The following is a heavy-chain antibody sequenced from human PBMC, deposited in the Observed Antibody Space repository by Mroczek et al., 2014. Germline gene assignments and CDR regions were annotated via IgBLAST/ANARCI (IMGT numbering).Heavy chain of an antibody. Sequence: VQLVESGGGVVQPGRSLRLSCAASGFTFSSYGMHWVRQAPGKGLEWVAVISYDGSNKYYADSVKGRFTISRDNSKNTLYLQMNSLRAEDTAVYYCAKSWSSTSCSWRGCYYYMDVVGQRDHGH. J-gene: IGHJ6*03. V-gene: IGHV3-30*18. D-gene: IGHD2-2*01. CDR3: AKSWSSTSCSWRGCYYYMDV. CDR1: GFTFSSYG. CDR2: ISYDGSNK.